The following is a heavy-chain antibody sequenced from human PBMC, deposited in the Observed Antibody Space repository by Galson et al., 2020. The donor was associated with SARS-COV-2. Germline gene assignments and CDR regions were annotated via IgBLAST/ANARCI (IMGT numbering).Heavy chain of an antibody. CDR3: AAENRPGNYFDP. D-gene: IGHD1-7*01. J-gene: IGHJ5*02. CDR1: GFTFSDYH. V-gene: IGHV3-11*06. CDR2: ISTTSGFT. Sequence: GGSLRLSCAASGFTFSDYHMSWIRQAPGKGLEWVSYISTTSGFTNYADSVKGRFTISRDNANNLLYLQMNSLRAEDTAVYYCAAENRPGNYFDPWGQGTLVTVSS.